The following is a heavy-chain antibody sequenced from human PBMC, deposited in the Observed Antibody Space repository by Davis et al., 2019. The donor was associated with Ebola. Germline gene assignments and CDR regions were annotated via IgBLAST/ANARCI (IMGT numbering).Heavy chain of an antibody. J-gene: IGHJ4*02. V-gene: IGHV1-3*01. CDR3: ARDGGRGSAAAGTCLDY. Sequence: ASVKVSCKASGYTFTTYAMHWVRQAPGQRLEWMGWINAGNGYTKYSQKFQGRVTITRDTSASTAYMELSSLRSEDTAVYYCARDGGRGSAAAGTCLDYWGQGTLVTVSS. D-gene: IGHD6-13*01. CDR2: INAGNGYT. CDR1: GYTFTTYA.